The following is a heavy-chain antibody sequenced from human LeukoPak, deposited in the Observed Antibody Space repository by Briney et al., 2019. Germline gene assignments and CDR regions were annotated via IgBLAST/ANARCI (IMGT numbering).Heavy chain of an antibody. D-gene: IGHD3-9*01. Sequence: PGASLRLSCAPSGFIFGNYAMSWVRQARGKGLEWVSAIGGRDVYTYYADSVKGRFTVSRDDPKNTLYLQMNTLRVEDTAVYYCAKWGDYDILTGYYDSDYWGHGTLVTVSS. CDR2: IGGRDVYT. CDR1: GFIFGNYA. CDR3: AKWGDYDILTGYYDSDY. V-gene: IGHV3-23*01. J-gene: IGHJ4*01.